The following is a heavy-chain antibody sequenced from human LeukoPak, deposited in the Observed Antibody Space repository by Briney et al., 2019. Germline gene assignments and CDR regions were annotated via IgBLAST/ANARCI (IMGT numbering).Heavy chain of an antibody. D-gene: IGHD3/OR15-3a*01. Sequence: GESLKISCKGSGYSFTTYWIAWVRQMPGKGLVCVGIIYPGDSDTRYSPSFQGQVTISADKSISTAYLQWSSLKASDTAMYYCARFLGPSGGLDYWGQRTRVTVSS. J-gene: IGHJ4*02. CDR1: GYSFTTYW. V-gene: IGHV5-51*01. CDR2: IYPGDSDT. CDR3: ARFLGPSGGLDY.